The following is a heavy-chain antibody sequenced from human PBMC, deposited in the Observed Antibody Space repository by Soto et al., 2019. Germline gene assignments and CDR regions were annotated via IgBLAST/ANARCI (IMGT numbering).Heavy chain of an antibody. Sequence: ELQLLESGGGLVQPGGSLRLSCAASGFTFSSYAMSWVRQAPGKGLEWVASISSSGGSTYYADSVKGRFTISIDNSKNKMYLQMNSLIAEDTAVYYCANWVVTPDIVDEGGGYFDLWGRGTMVTVSS. J-gene: IGHJ2*01. CDR1: GFTFSSYA. CDR2: ISSSGGST. CDR3: ANWVVTPDIVDEGGGYFDL. D-gene: IGHD2-2*01. V-gene: IGHV3-23*01.